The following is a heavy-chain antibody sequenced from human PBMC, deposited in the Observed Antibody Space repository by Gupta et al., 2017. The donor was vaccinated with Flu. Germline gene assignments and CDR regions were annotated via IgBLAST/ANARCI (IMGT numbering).Heavy chain of an antibody. CDR3: TKDRAAGDYQFFFMDV. Sequence: PGQGLEWVSGISWNSDKIRYAESVRGRFTISRDNAKNSLFLQMDNPKVEDTAFYYCTKDRAAGDYQFFFMDVWGKGTPVTVSS. V-gene: IGHV3-9*01. J-gene: IGHJ6*03. CDR2: ISWNSDKI. D-gene: IGHD3-16*01.